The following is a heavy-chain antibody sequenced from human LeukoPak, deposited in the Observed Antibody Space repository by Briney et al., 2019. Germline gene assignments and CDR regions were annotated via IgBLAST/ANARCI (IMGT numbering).Heavy chain of an antibody. D-gene: IGHD4-11*01. Sequence: PGGSLRLSCAVSGFTLSNYSMNWVRQAPRKGLEWISYISGSGFTIHYADSVKGRFTISRDNAKNSLYLQMNSLRAEDTAVYYCARGVPKTSYYYYYMDVWGKGTTVTVSS. J-gene: IGHJ6*03. CDR3: ARGVPKTSYYYYYMDV. V-gene: IGHV3-48*01. CDR1: GFTLSNYS. CDR2: ISGSGFTI.